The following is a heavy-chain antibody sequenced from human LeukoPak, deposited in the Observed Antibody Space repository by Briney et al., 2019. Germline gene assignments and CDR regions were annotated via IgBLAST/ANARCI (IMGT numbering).Heavy chain of an antibody. CDR2: INTSGST. CDR3: ARVPYYYDSSGYYEVCAFDI. D-gene: IGHD3-22*01. J-gene: IGHJ3*02. CDR1: GGSISSYY. V-gene: IGHV4-4*07. Sequence: SSETLSLTCTVSGGSISSYYWSWIRQPAGKGLEWIGRINTSGSTTYNPSLKNRVTMLVDAYTNQFSLKLSSVTAADTAVYYCARVPYYYDSSGYYEVCAFDIWGQGTMVTVSS.